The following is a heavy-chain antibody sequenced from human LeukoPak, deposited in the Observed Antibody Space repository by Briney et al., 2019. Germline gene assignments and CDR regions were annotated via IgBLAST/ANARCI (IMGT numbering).Heavy chain of an antibody. CDR1: GFTFSRYA. CDR3: ARDGDDYVWGSYRFFDY. J-gene: IGHJ4*02. V-gene: IGHV3-30-3*01. Sequence: GGSLRRSCAASGFTFSRYAIHWVRQAPGKGLEWVAVISYDGSNKDYADSVKGRFTISRDTSKNTLYLQMNSLRTEDTAVYFCARDGDDYVWGSYRFFDYWGQGTLVTVSS. CDR2: ISYDGSNK. D-gene: IGHD3-16*02.